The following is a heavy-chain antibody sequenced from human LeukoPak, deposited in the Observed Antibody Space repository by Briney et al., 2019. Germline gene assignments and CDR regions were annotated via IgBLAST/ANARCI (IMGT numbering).Heavy chain of an antibody. CDR3: ARSSMDVVVNAIPNDAFDS. D-gene: IGHD2-8*02. Sequence: ASVKVSCKASGYTFTSYAINWVRQAPGQGLEWMGWMDPDSGNTGYAQKFQGSVTMTRNTSISTAYMELSSLRSEDTAVYYCARSSMDVVVNAIPNDAFDSWGQGTMVTVSS. CDR2: MDPDSGNT. CDR1: GYTFTSYA. J-gene: IGHJ3*02. V-gene: IGHV1-8*01.